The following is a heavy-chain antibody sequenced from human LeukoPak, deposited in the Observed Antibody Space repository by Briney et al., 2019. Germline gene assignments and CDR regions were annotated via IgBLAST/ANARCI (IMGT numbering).Heavy chain of an antibody. D-gene: IGHD6-19*01. CDR1: GFTFSSYW. CDR2: IKQDGSEK. CDR3: AIYSSGWSPLVF. J-gene: IGHJ6*02. V-gene: IGHV3-7*01. Sequence: PGGSLRLSYAASGFTFSSYWMSRVRQAPGKGLEWVANIKQDGSEKYYVDSVKGRFTISRDNAKNSLYLQMNSLRAEDTAVYYCAIYSSGWSPLVFWGQGTTVTVSS.